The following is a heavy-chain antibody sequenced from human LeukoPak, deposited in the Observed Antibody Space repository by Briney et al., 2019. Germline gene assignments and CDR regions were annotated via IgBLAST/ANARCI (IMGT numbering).Heavy chain of an antibody. CDR3: ARDYYDILTGYLTGNDY. J-gene: IGHJ4*02. V-gene: IGHV3-21*01. Sequence: GGSLRLSCAASGFTFSSYSMTWVRQPPGKGLEWVSSISSSSSYIYYADSVKGRFTISRDNAKNSLYLQMNSLRAEDTAVYYCARDYYDILTGYLTGNDYWGQGTLVTVSS. CDR1: GFTFSSYS. CDR2: ISSSSSYI. D-gene: IGHD3-9*01.